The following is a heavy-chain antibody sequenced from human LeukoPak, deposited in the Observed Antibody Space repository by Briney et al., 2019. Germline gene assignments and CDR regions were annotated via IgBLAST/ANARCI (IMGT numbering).Heavy chain of an antibody. Sequence: SETLSLTCTVSGGSISSGDYYWSWIRQPPGKGLEWIGYIYYSGSTYYNPSLKSRVTISVDTSKNQFSLKLSSVTAADTAVYYCARGLTIFGVVLGYWGQGTLVTASS. J-gene: IGHJ4*02. CDR3: ARGLTIFGVVLGY. CDR2: IYYSGST. V-gene: IGHV4-30-4*01. CDR1: GGSISSGDYY. D-gene: IGHD3-3*01.